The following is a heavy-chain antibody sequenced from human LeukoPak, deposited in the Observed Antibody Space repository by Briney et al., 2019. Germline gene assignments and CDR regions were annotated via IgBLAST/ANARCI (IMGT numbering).Heavy chain of an antibody. CDR1: GYTFTGYY. CDR2: INPNSGGT. Sequence: ASVKVSCKASGYTFTGYYVHWVRQAPGQGLEWMGWINPNSGGTNYAQKFQGRVTMTRDTSISTAYMELSRLRSDDTAVYYCARDMQLADAFDIWGQGTMVTVSS. V-gene: IGHV1-2*02. D-gene: IGHD6-13*01. J-gene: IGHJ3*02. CDR3: ARDMQLADAFDI.